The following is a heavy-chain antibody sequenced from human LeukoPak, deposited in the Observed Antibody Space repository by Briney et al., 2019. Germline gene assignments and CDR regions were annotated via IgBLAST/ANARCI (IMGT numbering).Heavy chain of an antibody. Sequence: AASVKVSCKTSGYTFIGHYIHWVRQAPGQGLEWMGGIIPIFGTANYAQKFQGRVTITADKSTSTAYMELSSLRSEDTAVYYCAREVEDIVATGYYYYMDVWGKGTTVTVSS. V-gene: IGHV1-69*06. D-gene: IGHD5-12*01. J-gene: IGHJ6*03. CDR3: AREVEDIVATGYYYYMDV. CDR1: GYTFIGHY. CDR2: IIPIFGTA.